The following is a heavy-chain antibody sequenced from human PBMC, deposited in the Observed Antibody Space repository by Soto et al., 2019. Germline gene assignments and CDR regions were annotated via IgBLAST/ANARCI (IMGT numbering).Heavy chain of an antibody. CDR1: GFTFSSYA. CDR3: AKDRVGATTVYYFDY. CDR2: ISGSGGST. Sequence: EVQLLESGGGLVQPGGSLRLSCAASGFTFSSYAMSWVRQAPGKWLEWVSAISGSGGSTYYADSVKGRFTISRDNSKNTLYLQMNSLRAEDTAVYYCAKDRVGATTVYYFDYWGQGTLVTVSS. D-gene: IGHD1-26*01. V-gene: IGHV3-23*01. J-gene: IGHJ4*02.